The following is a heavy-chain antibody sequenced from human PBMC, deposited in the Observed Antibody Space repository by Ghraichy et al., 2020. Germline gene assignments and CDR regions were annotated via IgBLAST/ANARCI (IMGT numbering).Heavy chain of an antibody. CDR2: INDSGST. D-gene: IGHD2-2*01. CDR1: GGSVSSLDW. J-gene: IGHJ4*02. CDR3: ARGWWGCQQTSCYFEY. V-gene: IGHV4/OR15-8*01. Sequence: SETLSLTCVVSGGSVSSLDWWSWVRQSPGKGLEWIGEINDSGSTKYNPSLRSRAALSVDVTKKQFLLYLTSVSDADTAVYYCARGWWGCQQTSCYFEYWGQGTQVTVSS.